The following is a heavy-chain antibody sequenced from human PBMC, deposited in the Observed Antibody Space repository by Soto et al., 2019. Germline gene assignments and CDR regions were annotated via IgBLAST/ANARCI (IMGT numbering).Heavy chain of an antibody. J-gene: IGHJ4*02. CDR3: ATIGSDSGYDYFDY. V-gene: IGHV1-24*01. CDR2: FDPEDGET. Sequence: ASVKVSCKGSGYTLTELSMHWVRQAPGKGLEWMGGFDPEDGETIYAQKFQGRVTMTEDTSTDTAYMELSSLRSEDTAVYYCATIGSDSGYDYFDYWGQGTLVTVSS. CDR1: GYTLTELS. D-gene: IGHD5-12*01.